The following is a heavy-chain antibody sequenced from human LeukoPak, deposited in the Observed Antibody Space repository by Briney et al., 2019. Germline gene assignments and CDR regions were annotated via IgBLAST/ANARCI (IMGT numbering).Heavy chain of an antibody. CDR3: AVTYYYDSSGSFSLGY. Sequence: SVKVSCKASGGTFSSYAISWVRQAPGRGLEWMGRIIPILGIANYAQKFQGRVTITADKSTSTAYMELSSLRSEDTAVYYCAVTYYYDSSGSFSLGYWGQGTLVTVSS. CDR2: IIPILGIA. D-gene: IGHD3-22*01. V-gene: IGHV1-69*04. CDR1: GGTFSSYA. J-gene: IGHJ4*02.